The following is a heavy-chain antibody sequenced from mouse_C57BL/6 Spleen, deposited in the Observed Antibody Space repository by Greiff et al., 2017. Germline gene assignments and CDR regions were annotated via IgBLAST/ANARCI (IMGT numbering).Heavy chain of an antibody. CDR2: IYPRDGST. CDR3: ARGGYYVGYYAMDY. J-gene: IGHJ4*01. CDR1: GYTFTDHT. Sequence: QVQLKESYAELAKPGASVKISCKVSGYTFTDHTIHWMKQRPEQGLEWIGYIYPRDGSTKYNEKFKGKATLTADKSSSTAYMQLNSLTSEDSAVYFCARGGYYVGYYAMDYWGQGTSVTVSS. D-gene: IGHD2-3*01. V-gene: IGHV1-78*01.